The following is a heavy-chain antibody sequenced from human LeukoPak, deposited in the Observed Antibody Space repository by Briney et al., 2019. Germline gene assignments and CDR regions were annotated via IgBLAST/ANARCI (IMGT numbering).Heavy chain of an antibody. J-gene: IGHJ5*02. D-gene: IGHD1-26*01. CDR1: GYTFTNYD. CDR3: ARDIAGATKGGWFDT. V-gene: IGHV1-8*01. Sequence: ASVKVSCKASGYTFTNYDINWVRQATGQGLEWMGWMNPNSGNTGCAQKSQGRVTMTRNTSISTAYMELSSLRSEDTALYYCARDIAGATKGGWFDTWGQGTPVTVSS. CDR2: MNPNSGNT.